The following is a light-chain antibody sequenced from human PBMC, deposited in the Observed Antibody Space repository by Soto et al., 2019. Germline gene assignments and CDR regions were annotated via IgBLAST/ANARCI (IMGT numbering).Light chain of an antibody. J-gene: IGKJ4*01. CDR3: QQYNN. V-gene: IGKV3-15*01. CDR2: GAS. CDR1: QSVSSN. Sequence: EIVMTQSPATLSVSPGERATLSCRASQSVSSNLAWYQQKPGQAPRLLIYGASTRATGIPARFSGSGSVTEFTLTISSLQSEDFAVYYCQQYNNFGGGNKVEIK.